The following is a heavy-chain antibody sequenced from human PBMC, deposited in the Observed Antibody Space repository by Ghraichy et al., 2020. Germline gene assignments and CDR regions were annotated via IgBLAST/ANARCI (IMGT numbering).Heavy chain of an antibody. CDR2: IWYDGSNK. CDR1: GFTFSNYG. J-gene: IGHJ6*02. V-gene: IGHV3-33*08. CDR3: ARGGPFGELFPTGMDV. D-gene: IGHD3-10*01. Sequence: GESLNISCAASGFTFSNYGMHWVRQAPGKGLEWVALIWYDGSNKYFADSVKGRFTISRDNSKNTLYLQMNSLRGEDTAVYHCARGGPFGELFPTGMDVWGQGTTVTVSS.